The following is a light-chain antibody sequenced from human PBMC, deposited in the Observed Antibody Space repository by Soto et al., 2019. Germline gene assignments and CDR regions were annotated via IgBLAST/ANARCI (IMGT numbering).Light chain of an antibody. CDR3: QQYDNLPLI. CDR1: QDISTY. Sequence: DIPMTQSPSSLSASVGDRVTITCQASQDISTYLNWYQQKPGKAPKLLIYDASNLETGVPSRFSGSGSGTDFSFTISSLQSEDIATYYCQQYDNLPLIFGGGTKVEIK. CDR2: DAS. J-gene: IGKJ4*01. V-gene: IGKV1-33*01.